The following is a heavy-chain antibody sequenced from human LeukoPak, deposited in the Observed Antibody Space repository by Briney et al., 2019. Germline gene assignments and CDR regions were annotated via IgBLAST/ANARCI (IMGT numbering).Heavy chain of an antibody. CDR3: ARGSVAGTRGLSEFDY. CDR2: IYYSGST. V-gene: IGHV4-59*01. CDR1: GGSISSYY. D-gene: IGHD6-19*01. Sequence: SQTLSLTCTVSGGSISSYYWSWIRQHPGKGLEWIGYIYYSGSTNYNPSLRSRVTISVDTAKNQFSLKLSSVTAADTAVYYCARGSVAGTRGLSEFDYWGQGTLVTVSS. J-gene: IGHJ4*02.